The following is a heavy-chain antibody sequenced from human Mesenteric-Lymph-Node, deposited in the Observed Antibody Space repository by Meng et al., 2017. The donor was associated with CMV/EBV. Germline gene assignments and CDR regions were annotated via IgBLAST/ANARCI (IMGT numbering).Heavy chain of an antibody. D-gene: IGHD2-2*01. Sequence: GGSLRLSCEASGFTFSDYWIHWVRQAPGRGLLRVSSINGDGSRTSYADSVKGRFSISRDNAKNTVYVQMNSLRAEDTAVYYCARDAEGGRIVVVPATMVYWGQGTLVTVSS. CDR1: GFTFSDYW. V-gene: IGHV3-74*03. CDR2: INGDGSRT. CDR3: ARDAEGGRIVVVPATMVY. J-gene: IGHJ4*02.